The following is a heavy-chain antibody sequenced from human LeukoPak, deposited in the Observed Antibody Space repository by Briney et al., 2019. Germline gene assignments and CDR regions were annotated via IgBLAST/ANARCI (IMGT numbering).Heavy chain of an antibody. Sequence: GGSLRLSCAASGFTFSSYGMHWVRQAPGKGLEWVAFIRYDGSNKCYADSVKGRFTISRDNSKNTLYLQMNSLRAEDTAVYYCAKDSSVYYYDSGNCDYWGQGTLVTVSS. D-gene: IGHD3-22*01. V-gene: IGHV3-30*02. J-gene: IGHJ4*02. CDR3: AKDSSVYYYDSGNCDY. CDR1: GFTFSSYG. CDR2: IRYDGSNK.